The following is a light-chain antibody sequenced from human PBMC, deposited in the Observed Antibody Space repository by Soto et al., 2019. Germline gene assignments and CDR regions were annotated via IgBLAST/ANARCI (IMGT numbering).Light chain of an antibody. V-gene: IGKV3-20*01. J-gene: IGKJ1*01. CDR2: GAS. CDR1: QSVSSSY. CDR3: QQYGGSPRT. Sequence: TQSPSTLSASVGDRVTITCRASQSVSSSYLAWYQQKPGQAPRLLIYGASSRATGIPDRFSGSGSGTDFTLTISRLEPEDFAVYYCQQYGGSPRTFGQGTKVDIK.